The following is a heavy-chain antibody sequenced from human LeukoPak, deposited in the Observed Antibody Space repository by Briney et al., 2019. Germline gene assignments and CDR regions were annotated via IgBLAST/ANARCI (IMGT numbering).Heavy chain of an antibody. CDR1: GFTFSSYS. V-gene: IGHV3-21*01. D-gene: IGHD3-10*01. J-gene: IGHJ4*02. Sequence: GGSLRLSCAASGFTFSSYSINWVRQAPGKGLEWVSSISSTSSYIYYADSVKGRFTISRDKAKNTVYLQMKSLRAEDTAVYYCARDWAGSSFDYWGQGALVTVSS. CDR2: ISSTSSYI. CDR3: ARDWAGSSFDY.